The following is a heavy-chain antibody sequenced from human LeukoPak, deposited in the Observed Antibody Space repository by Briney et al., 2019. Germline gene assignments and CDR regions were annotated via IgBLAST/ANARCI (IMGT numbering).Heavy chain of an antibody. CDR2: IYPGDSDT. V-gene: IGHV5-51*01. J-gene: IGHJ3*01. CDR1: GYSFSSSW. CDR3: ARHDRAYCTSTTCQYDAFDF. D-gene: IGHD2-2*01. Sequence: GESLKISCKGSGYSFSSSWIGWVRQKAGKGLEWMGIIYPGDSDTTYSPSFQGQVTISADRSIATAHLQWSSLKASDTAMYYCARHDRAYCTSTTCQYDAFDFWGQGTLVTVSS.